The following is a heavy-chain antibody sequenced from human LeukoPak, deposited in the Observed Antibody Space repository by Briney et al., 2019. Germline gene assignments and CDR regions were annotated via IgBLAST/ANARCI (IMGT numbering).Heavy chain of an antibody. CDR2: ISYDGSNK. V-gene: IGHV3-30*07. CDR3: ARDRMYSSSWYYYYYYMDV. J-gene: IGHJ6*03. CDR1: GSTFSSYA. Sequence: GRSLRLSCAASGSTFSSYAMHWVRQAPGKGLEWVAVISYDGSNKYYADSVKGRFTISRDNSKNTLYLQMNSLRAEDTAVYYCARDRMYSSSWYYYYYYMDVWGKGTTVTVSS. D-gene: IGHD6-13*01.